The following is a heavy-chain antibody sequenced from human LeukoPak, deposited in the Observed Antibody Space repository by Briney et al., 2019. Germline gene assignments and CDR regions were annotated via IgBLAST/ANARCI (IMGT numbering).Heavy chain of an antibody. Sequence: SETLSLTCSVSGDSISSSSYYWSWIRQPPGKGLEWIAYIYYSGSTNYNPSLKSRVTISVDTSKNQFSLKLSSVTAADTAVYYCARQGQSDSSFYYSIDVWGKGTTVTISS. CDR1: GDSISSSSYY. CDR3: ARQGQSDSSFYYSIDV. J-gene: IGHJ6*03. CDR2: IYYSGST. D-gene: IGHD2-21*02. V-gene: IGHV4-61*01.